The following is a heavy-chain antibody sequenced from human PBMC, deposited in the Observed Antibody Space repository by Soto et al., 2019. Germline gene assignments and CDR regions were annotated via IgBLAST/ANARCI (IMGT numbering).Heavy chain of an antibody. Sequence: QVQLVQSGAEVKKPGASVKVSCKASGYTFTSYAMHWVRQAPGQRLEWMRWINAGNGNTKYSQKFQGRVTITRDTSASTAYMELSSLRSEDTAVYYCARGYYGSGSEFDYWGQGTLVTVSS. CDR3: ARGYYGSGSEFDY. CDR1: GYTFTSYA. V-gene: IGHV1-3*01. J-gene: IGHJ4*02. D-gene: IGHD3-10*01. CDR2: INAGNGNT.